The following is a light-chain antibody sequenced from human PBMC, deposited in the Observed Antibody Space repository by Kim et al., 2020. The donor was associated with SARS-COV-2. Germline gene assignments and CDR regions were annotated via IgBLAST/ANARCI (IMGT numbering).Light chain of an antibody. CDR1: QSVNNKY. J-gene: IGKJ2*01. V-gene: IGKV3-20*01. CDR2: GAS. Sequence: WAPGERANVSCSASQSVNNKYLAWYQQKPGRAPRRLIYGASTRATGTPDTFSGSGSVTDFTLTISRLESEDFAVYYCHQYGSSPYTFGQGTKLEI. CDR3: HQYGSSPYT.